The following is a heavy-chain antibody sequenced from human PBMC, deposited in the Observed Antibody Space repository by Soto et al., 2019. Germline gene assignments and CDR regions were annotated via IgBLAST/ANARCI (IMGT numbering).Heavy chain of an antibody. Sequence: GGSLRLSCAASGFTFSSYAMSWVRQAPGKGLEWVSAISGSGGSTYYADSVKGRFTISRDNSKNTLYLQMNSLRAEDTAVYYCAKDEAGYCSSTSIYWGQGTLVTVSS. CDR2: ISGSGGST. J-gene: IGHJ4*02. CDR1: GFTFSSYA. V-gene: IGHV3-23*01. D-gene: IGHD2-2*01. CDR3: AKDEAGYCSSTSIY.